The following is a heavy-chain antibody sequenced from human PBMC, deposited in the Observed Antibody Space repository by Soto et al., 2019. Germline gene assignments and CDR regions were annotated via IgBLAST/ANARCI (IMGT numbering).Heavy chain of an antibody. D-gene: IGHD2-2*02. Sequence: GGSLRLSCVASGFTFSSHEMNWVRQAPGKGLEWVSYISSSGSPIDYADSVRGRFTISRDNAKNSVILQMNSLRVEDTAVYYCVRSWGVYCSSSRWYSPWLDPRGQGNLVPVSS. J-gene: IGHJ5*02. CDR1: GFTFSSHE. CDR2: ISSSGSPI. CDR3: VRSWGVYCSSSRWYSPWLDP. V-gene: IGHV3-48*03.